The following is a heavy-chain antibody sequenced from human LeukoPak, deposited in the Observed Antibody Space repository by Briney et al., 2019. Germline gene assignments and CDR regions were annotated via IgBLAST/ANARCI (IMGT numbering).Heavy chain of an antibody. CDR2: ISSSSSYI. CDR1: GFTFSSYS. Sequence: GGSLRLSCAASGFTFSSYSMNWVRQAPGKGLEWVSSISSSSSYIYYADSVKGRFTISRDNAKNSLYLQMNSPRAEDTAVYYCARGTCSGGSCYQDFDYWGQGTLVTVSS. J-gene: IGHJ4*02. D-gene: IGHD2-15*01. V-gene: IGHV3-21*01. CDR3: ARGTCSGGSCYQDFDY.